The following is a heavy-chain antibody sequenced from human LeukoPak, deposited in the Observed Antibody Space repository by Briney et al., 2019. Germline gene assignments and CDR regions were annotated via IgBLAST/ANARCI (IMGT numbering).Heavy chain of an antibody. V-gene: IGHV3-30-3*01. CDR1: GFTFSSYA. CDR3: ARAATGAFDI. D-gene: IGHD3-9*01. CDR2: ISYDGSNK. Sequence: GRSLRLSCSASGFTFSSYAMHWVRQAPGKGLEWVAVISYDGSNKYYADSVKGRFTISRDNSKNTPYLQMNSLRAEDTAVYYCARAATGAFDIWGQGTMVTVSS. J-gene: IGHJ3*02.